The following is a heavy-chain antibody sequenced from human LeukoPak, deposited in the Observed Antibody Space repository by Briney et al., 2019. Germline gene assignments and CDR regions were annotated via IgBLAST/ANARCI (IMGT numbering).Heavy chain of an antibody. Sequence: SETLSLTCAVSGGSISSSNWWSWVRQPPGKGLELIGEIYHSGSTHYNPSLKSRVTISVDKSKNQFSLKLSSVTAADTAVYYCARVIYDSSGYGFDYWGQGTLVTVSS. D-gene: IGHD3-22*01. CDR2: IYHSGST. V-gene: IGHV4-4*02. CDR1: GGSISSSNW. CDR3: ARVIYDSSGYGFDY. J-gene: IGHJ4*02.